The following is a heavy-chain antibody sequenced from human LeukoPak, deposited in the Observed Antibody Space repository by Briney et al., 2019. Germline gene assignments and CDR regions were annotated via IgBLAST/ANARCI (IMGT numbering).Heavy chain of an antibody. CDR2: IHSDGST. J-gene: IGHJ4*02. Sequence: GGSLRLSCEASGLTVSTNYMTWVRQAPGKGLEWVSIIHSDGSTYYADSVKGRFTISRDNYKNTLYLQMNSLRGEDTAMYYCARDLDYFDSSGSHRRRNYFDYWGQGTLVTVSS. V-gene: IGHV3-53*01. CDR1: GLTVSTNY. CDR3: ARDLDYFDSSGSHRRRNYFDY. D-gene: IGHD3-22*01.